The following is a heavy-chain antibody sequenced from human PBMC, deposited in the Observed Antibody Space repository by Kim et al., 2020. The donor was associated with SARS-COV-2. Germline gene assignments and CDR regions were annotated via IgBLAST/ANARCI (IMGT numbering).Heavy chain of an antibody. D-gene: IGHD3-10*01. CDR1: GYTLTELS. Sequence: ASVKVSCKVSGYTLTELSMHWVRQAPGKGLEWMGGFDPEDGETIYAQKFQGRVTMTEDTSTDTAYMELSSLRSEDTAVYYCATVSLWFGESLTKIDYYYYGMDVWGQGTTVTVSS. V-gene: IGHV1-24*01. J-gene: IGHJ6*02. CDR3: ATVSLWFGESLTKIDYYYYGMDV. CDR2: FDPEDGET.